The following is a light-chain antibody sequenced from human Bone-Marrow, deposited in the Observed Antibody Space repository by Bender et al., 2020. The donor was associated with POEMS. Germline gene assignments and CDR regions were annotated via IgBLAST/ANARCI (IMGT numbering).Light chain of an antibody. CDR2: YDD. J-gene: IGLJ3*02. V-gene: IGLV1-36*01. Sequence: QSVLTQPPSVSGAPGQRVTLSCSGSSSNIGKNSVSWYQQFSGKAPRLLIFYDDLLPSGVSDRFSGSRTGTSASLAISGLRPEDEADYFCSAWDDSLGVPVFGGGTKLTVL. CDR3: SAWDDSLGVPV. CDR1: SSNIGKNS.